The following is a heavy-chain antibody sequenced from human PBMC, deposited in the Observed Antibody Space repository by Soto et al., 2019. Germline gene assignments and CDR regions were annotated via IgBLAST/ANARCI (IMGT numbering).Heavy chain of an antibody. J-gene: IGHJ4*02. CDR1: GGSFSGYY. D-gene: IGHD2-2*01. CDR3: ARLGTTTERYCSSTSCYSSFDY. CDR2: INHSGST. V-gene: IGHV4-34*01. Sequence: QVQLQQWGAGLLKPSETLSLTCAVYGGSFSGYYWSWIRQPPGKGLEWIGEINHSGSTNYNPSLKSRVTISVDTFKNQFSQKLSSVTAADTAVYYCARLGTTTERYCSSTSCYSSFDYWGQGTLVTVSS.